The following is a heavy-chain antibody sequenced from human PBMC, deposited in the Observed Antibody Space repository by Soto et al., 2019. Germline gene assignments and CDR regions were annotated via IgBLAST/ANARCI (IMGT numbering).Heavy chain of an antibody. CDR3: ARDGVGSDTTMVIFDY. D-gene: IGHD5-18*01. CDR2: INPSGGST. CDR1: GYTFTSYY. V-gene: IGHV1-46*01. Sequence: ASVKVSCKASGYTFTSYYMHWVRQAPGQGLEWMGIINPSGGSTSYAQKFQGRLTMTRDTSTSTVYMELSSLRSEDTAVYYCARDGVGSDTTMVIFDYWGQGTLVTVSS. J-gene: IGHJ4*02.